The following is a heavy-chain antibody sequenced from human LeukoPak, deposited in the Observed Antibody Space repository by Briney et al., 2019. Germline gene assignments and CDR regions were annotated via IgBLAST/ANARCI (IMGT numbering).Heavy chain of an antibody. J-gene: IGHJ4*02. V-gene: IGHV3-53*01. D-gene: IGHD4-17*01. CDR2: IYSGGST. CDR1: GFTVSSNY. Sequence: GGSLRLSCAASGFTVSSNYMSWVRQAPGKGLEWVSVIYSGGSTYYADSVKGRFTISRDNSKNTLYLQMNSLRAEDTAVYYCARVRGDYPYYFDYWGQETLVTVSS. CDR3: ARVRGDYPYYFDY.